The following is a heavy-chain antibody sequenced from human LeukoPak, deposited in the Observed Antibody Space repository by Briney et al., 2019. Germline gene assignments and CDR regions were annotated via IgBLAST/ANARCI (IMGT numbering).Heavy chain of an antibody. D-gene: IGHD4-17*01. CDR2: IYYSGST. CDR3: ARAPNDYGVPDAFDI. CDR1: GGSISSYY. J-gene: IGHJ3*02. Sequence: SETLSLTCTVSGGSISSYYWSWIRQPPGKGLEWIGYIYYSGSTNYNPSLKSRVTISVDTSKNQFSLKLSSVTAADTAVYYCARAPNDYGVPDAFDIWGQGTMVTVSS. V-gene: IGHV4-59*01.